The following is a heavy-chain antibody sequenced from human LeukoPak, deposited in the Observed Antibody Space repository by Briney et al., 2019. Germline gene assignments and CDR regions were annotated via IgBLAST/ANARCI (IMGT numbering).Heavy chain of an antibody. CDR3: ARDRSGYISSSDSYYYYMDV. D-gene: IGHD6-6*01. CDR1: GGSFSGYY. CDR2: INHSGST. J-gene: IGHJ6*03. V-gene: IGHV4-34*01. Sequence: PSETLSLTCAVYGGSFSGYYWSWIRQPPGKGLEWIGEINHSGSTNYNPSLKSRVTISVDTSKNQFSLKLTSVTAADTAVYFCARDRSGYISSSDSYYYYMDVWGKGTTVTVSS.